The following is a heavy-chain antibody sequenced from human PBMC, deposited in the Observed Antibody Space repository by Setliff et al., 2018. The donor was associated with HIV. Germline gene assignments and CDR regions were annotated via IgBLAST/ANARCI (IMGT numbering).Heavy chain of an antibody. CDR3: ATDAPVDTPMAIRGYFDY. J-gene: IGHJ4*02. CDR2: FDPEEGET. Sequence: ASVKVSCKVSGYTLTELSMHWVRQAPGKGLEWMGGFDPEEGETIYAQKFQGRVTMTEDTSTDTAYMELSSLRSEDTAVYYCATDAPVDTPMAIRGYFDYWGQGTLVTVS. V-gene: IGHV1-24*01. D-gene: IGHD5-18*01. CDR1: GYTLTELS.